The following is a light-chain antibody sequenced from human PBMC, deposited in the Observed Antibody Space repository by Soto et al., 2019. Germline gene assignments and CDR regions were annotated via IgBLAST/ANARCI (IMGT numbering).Light chain of an antibody. CDR3: QAWDSNTVV. CDR2: EDT. CDR1: KLGDKY. Sequence: SYELTQPPSVSVSPGQTARITCSGDKLGDKYVSWYQQKPGQSPVLVIFEDTKRPSGIPDRFSGSNSGNTATLTISGTQAMDEADYYCQAWDSNTVVFGTGTKVTVL. V-gene: IGLV3-1*01. J-gene: IGLJ1*01.